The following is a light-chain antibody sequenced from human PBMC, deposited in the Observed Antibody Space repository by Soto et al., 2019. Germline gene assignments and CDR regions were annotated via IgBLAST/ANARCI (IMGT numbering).Light chain of an antibody. J-gene: IGKJ5*01. CDR2: KAS. Sequence: DIQMSQSPSTLSASVGDRVTITCRASQSVSSWLAWYQQKPGKAPKLLIYKASSLESGGPSRFSGSGSDTEFTLTISRLQTDDFANYFCHSRAFGQGTRLEIK. CDR1: QSVSSW. V-gene: IGKV1-5*03. CDR3: HSRA.